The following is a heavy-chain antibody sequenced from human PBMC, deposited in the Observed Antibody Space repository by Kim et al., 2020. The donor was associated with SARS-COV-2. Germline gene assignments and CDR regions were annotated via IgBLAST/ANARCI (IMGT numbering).Heavy chain of an antibody. D-gene: IGHD4-17*01. Sequence: ADSVKGRFTIARDHSKNPLYLRMNSLGAEDTAVYYCAKDLATVTSRTFGYWGQGTLVTVSS. CDR3: AKDLATVTSRTFGY. J-gene: IGHJ4*02. V-gene: IGHV3-23*01.